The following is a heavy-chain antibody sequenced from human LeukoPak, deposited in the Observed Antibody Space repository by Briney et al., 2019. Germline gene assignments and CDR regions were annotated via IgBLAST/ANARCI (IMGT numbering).Heavy chain of an antibody. V-gene: IGHV4-39*07. J-gene: IGHJ4*02. Sequence: SETLSLTCSVSGGSISSSGYYWGWIRQPPGKGLEWIRSVYYSGTTYYNPSLKSRVIISVDTSKNQFSLRLSSVTAADTAIYYCAREYSSSRYDYWGQGTPVSVSS. D-gene: IGHD6-13*01. CDR3: AREYSSSRYDY. CDR1: GGSISSSGYY. CDR2: VYYSGTT.